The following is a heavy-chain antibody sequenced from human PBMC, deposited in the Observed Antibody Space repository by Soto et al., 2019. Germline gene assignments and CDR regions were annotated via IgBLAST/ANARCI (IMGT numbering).Heavy chain of an antibody. D-gene: IGHD5-18*01. Sequence: GGSLRLSCAASGFGVSNNYMSWVRQAPGKGLEWVSAINSGGNTYYADFVKGRFTISRDNSKNTVYLQMNSVGAEDTAVYYCARGGYSYGYGEYYYYGMDVWGQGTTVTVSS. CDR3: ARGGYSYGYGEYYYYGMDV. CDR2: INSGGNT. J-gene: IGHJ6*02. V-gene: IGHV3-66*01. CDR1: GFGVSNNY.